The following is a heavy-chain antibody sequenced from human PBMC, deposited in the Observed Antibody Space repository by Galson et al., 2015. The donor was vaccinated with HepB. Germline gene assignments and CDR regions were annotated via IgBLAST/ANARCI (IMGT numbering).Heavy chain of an antibody. Sequence: SVKVSCKASGFTFTSSAVQWVRQARGQRLEWIGWIVVGSGNTNYAQKFQERVTITRDMSTSTAYMELSSLRSEDTAVYYCAADSLGYCSSTSCYGFDYWGQGTLVTVSS. CDR3: AADSLGYCSSTSCYGFDY. D-gene: IGHD2-2*01. V-gene: IGHV1-58*01. J-gene: IGHJ4*02. CDR1: GFTFTSSA. CDR2: IVVGSGNT.